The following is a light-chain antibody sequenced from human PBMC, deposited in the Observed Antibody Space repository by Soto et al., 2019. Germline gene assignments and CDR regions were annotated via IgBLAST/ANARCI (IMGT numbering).Light chain of an antibody. Sequence: EIVMTQSAATLSVSTGERATLSCRASQSVTSNYLAWYQKQPAQAPRLXXYGASSSATGIPDRFSGSGSWADLALTISRLDTGDFAKYYCQRYGRSVPITVGQGTRL. CDR3: QRYGRSVPIT. J-gene: IGKJ5*01. V-gene: IGKV3-20*01. CDR1: QSVTSNY. CDR2: GAS.